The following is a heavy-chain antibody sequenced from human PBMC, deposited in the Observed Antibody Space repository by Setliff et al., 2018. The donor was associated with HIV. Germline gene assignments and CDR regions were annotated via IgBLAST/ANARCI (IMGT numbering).Heavy chain of an antibody. Sequence: SCAASGFRFRSYWMSWVRQAPGKGLESVANVKQDGTETLYVDSVKGRFTISRENANNLVYLQMNSLRVEDTAVYFCARWGSGSYERVFDYWGQGMLVTVSS. CDR1: GFRFRSYW. V-gene: IGHV3-7*01. D-gene: IGHD1-26*01. CDR3: ARWGSGSYERVFDY. CDR2: VKQDGTET. J-gene: IGHJ4*02.